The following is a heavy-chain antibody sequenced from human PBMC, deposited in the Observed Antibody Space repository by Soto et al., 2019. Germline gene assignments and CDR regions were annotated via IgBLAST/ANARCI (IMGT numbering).Heavy chain of an antibody. V-gene: IGHV1-3*01. Sequence: ASVKVSCKASGYTFTSYAMHWVRQAPGQRLEWMGWINAGNGNTKYSQKFQGRVTITADESTSTAYMELSSLRSEDTAVYYCAESMVRGETYYYYGMDVWGQGTTVTVSS. J-gene: IGHJ6*02. CDR2: INAGNGNT. CDR3: AESMVRGETYYYYGMDV. D-gene: IGHD3-10*01. CDR1: GYTFTSYA.